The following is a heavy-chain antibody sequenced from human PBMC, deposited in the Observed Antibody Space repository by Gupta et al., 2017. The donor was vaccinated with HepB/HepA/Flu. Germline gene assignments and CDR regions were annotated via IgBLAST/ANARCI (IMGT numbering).Heavy chain of an antibody. V-gene: IGHV1-18*01. CDR3: ARDLGLDH. CDR2: VSGYNGNT. CDR1: GYRFSSYG. J-gene: IGHJ4*02. Sequence: QIQLVQSGPEAKKPGASVKVSCKASGYRFSSYGMSWVRQAPGQGLEYMGWVSGYNGNTKYGQKFRGRVNMTTDISTSTAYLELGSRQSDDTAVYYCARDLGLDHWGQGTRVTVSS.